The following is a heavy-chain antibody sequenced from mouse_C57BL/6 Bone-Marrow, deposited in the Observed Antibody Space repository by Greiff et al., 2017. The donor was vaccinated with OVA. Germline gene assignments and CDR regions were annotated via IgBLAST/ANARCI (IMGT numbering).Heavy chain of an antibody. CDR3: TYDYDKGCAMDY. J-gene: IGHJ4*01. Sequence: VQLQQSGAELVRPGASVTLSCKASGYTFTDYEMHWVKQTPVHGLEWIGAIDPETGGTAYNQKFKGKAILTADKSSSTAYMELRSLTSEDSAVYFFTYDYDKGCAMDYWGQGTSVTVSS. V-gene: IGHV1-15*01. CDR1: GYTFTDYE. D-gene: IGHD2-4*01. CDR2: IDPETGGT.